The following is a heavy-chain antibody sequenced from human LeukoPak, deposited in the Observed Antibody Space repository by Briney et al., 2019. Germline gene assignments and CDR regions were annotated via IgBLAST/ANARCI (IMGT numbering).Heavy chain of an antibody. V-gene: IGHV1-2*02. CDR3: ARGDCSSTSCYEVASLGSVWFDP. Sequence: ASVKVSCKASGYTFTGYYMHWVRQAPGQGLEWMGWINPNSGGTNYAQKFQGRVTMTRDTSISTANMELSRLRSDDTAVYYCARGDCSSTSCYEVASLGSVWFDPWGQGTLVTVSS. CDR1: GYTFTGYY. J-gene: IGHJ5*02. D-gene: IGHD2-2*01. CDR2: INPNSGGT.